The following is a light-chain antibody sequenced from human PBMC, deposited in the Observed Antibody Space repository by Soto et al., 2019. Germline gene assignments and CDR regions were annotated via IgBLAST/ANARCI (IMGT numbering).Light chain of an antibody. CDR3: SSYTSYSTLV. J-gene: IGLJ2*01. CDR1: SSDVGGYNF. CDR2: DVS. V-gene: IGLV2-14*01. Sequence: QSVLTQPASVSGSPGQSITISCTGTSSDVGGYNFVSWYQQHPGKAPKLMIYDVSNRPSGVSNRFSGSKSGNTASLTISGLQAEDGADYYCSSYTSYSTLVFGGGTKVTVL.